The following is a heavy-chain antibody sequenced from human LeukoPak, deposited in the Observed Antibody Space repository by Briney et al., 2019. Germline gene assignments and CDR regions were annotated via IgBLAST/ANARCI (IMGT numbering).Heavy chain of an antibody. Sequence: PGGSLRLSCAASGFTFSSYSMNWVRQAPGKGLEWVSSISSSSSYIYYADSVKGRFTISRDNAKNSLYLQMNSLRAEDTAVYCCARTGTLGNWFDPWGQGTLVTVSS. CDR2: ISSSSSYI. CDR1: GFTFSSYS. D-gene: IGHD3-10*01. V-gene: IGHV3-21*01. CDR3: ARTGTLGNWFDP. J-gene: IGHJ5*02.